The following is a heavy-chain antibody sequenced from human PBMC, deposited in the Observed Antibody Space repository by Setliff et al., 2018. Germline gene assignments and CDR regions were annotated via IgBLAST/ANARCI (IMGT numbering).Heavy chain of an antibody. D-gene: IGHD3-22*01. Sequence: GASVKVSCKASGDSFNNYAISWVRQAPGQGLEWMGGIIPMFGTPAYAQKFQDRVTITTDESTSTAYMELDSLRSEDTAVYYCARDKGYDSSGYYFYYYYYMDVWGKGTTVTVSS. V-gene: IGHV1-69*05. CDR3: ARDKGYDSSGYYFYYYYYMDV. CDR1: GDSFNNYA. J-gene: IGHJ6*03. CDR2: IIPMFGTP.